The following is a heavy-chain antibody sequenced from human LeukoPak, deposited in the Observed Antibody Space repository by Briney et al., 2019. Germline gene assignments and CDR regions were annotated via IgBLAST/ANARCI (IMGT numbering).Heavy chain of an antibody. CDR1: GFTFSSYA. D-gene: IGHD6-19*01. Sequence: AGGSLRLSCAASGFTFSSYAMSWVRQAPGKGLEWVSAISSSGGSTYYADSVKGRFTISRDNSKNTLYLQMNSLRAEDTAVYYCAKSASRSGWYFYYYGMDGWGQGTTVTVSS. CDR2: ISSSGGST. V-gene: IGHV3-23*01. J-gene: IGHJ6*01. CDR3: AKSASRSGWYFYYYGMDG.